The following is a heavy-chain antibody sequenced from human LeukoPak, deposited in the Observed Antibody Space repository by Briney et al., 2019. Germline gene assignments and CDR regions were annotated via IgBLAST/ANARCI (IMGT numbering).Heavy chain of an antibody. Sequence: ASVKVSCRASGYTFTGYYMHWVRQAPGQGLEWMGWINPNSGGTNYAQKFQGRVTMTRDTSISTAYMELSRLRSDDTAVYYCAREWSKGPPTVTTSDYWGQGTLVTVSS. CDR2: INPNSGGT. J-gene: IGHJ4*02. V-gene: IGHV1-2*02. D-gene: IGHD4-17*01. CDR1: GYTFTGYY. CDR3: AREWSKGPPTVTTSDY.